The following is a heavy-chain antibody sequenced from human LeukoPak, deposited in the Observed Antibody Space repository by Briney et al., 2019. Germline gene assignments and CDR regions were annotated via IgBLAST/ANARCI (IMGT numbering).Heavy chain of an antibody. CDR3: AKITAANVWGTYRFDY. CDR1: GFTFSSYA. CDR2: ISGSGGST. Sequence: GGSLRLSCAASGFTFSSYAMSWVRQAPGKGLEWVSGISGSGGSTYYADSVKGRFTISRDNSKNTLYLQMNSLRAEDTAVYYCAKITAANVWGTYRFDYWGQGTPVTVSS. J-gene: IGHJ4*02. V-gene: IGHV3-23*01. D-gene: IGHD3-16*02.